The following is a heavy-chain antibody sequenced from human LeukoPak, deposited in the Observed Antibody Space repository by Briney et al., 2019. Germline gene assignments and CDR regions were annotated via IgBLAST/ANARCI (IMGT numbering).Heavy chain of an antibody. V-gene: IGHV3-74*01. D-gene: IGHD1-14*01. J-gene: IGHJ4*02. CDR2: INSDGSRT. CDR1: GFTSSSYW. CDR3: VSGPGDLPS. Sequence: PGGSLRLSCAVSGFTSSSYWMHWVRQPPGKGLVWVSRINSDGSRTSYADSVKGRFTISRDNAKNTVYLQMNSLRAEDTAVYYCVSGPGDLPSWGQGTLVTVAS.